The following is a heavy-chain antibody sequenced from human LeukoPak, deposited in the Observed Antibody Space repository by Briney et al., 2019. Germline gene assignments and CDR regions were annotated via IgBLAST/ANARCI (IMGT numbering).Heavy chain of an antibody. CDR2: INSDSAT. Sequence: GGSLRLSCAASGFTFRNYAMSWVRQPPGKGLGWVSAINSDSATYYSDSVKGRFIISRDNSRNTLYLRMNSLRAEDTAVYYCAKEDRTPNWFDPWGQGTLVTVSS. V-gene: IGHV3-23*01. CDR3: AKEDRTPNWFDP. J-gene: IGHJ5*02. CDR1: GFTFRNYA. D-gene: IGHD1-14*01.